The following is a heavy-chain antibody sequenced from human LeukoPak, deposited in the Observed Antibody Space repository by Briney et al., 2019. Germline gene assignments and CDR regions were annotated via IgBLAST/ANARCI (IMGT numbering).Heavy chain of an antibody. CDR1: GYTFTSYY. Sequence: ASVTVSCTASGYTFTSYYMHWVRQAPGQGLEWMGIINPSGGSTSYAQKFQGRVTMTRDTSTSTVYMELSSLRSEDTAVYYCARDCLERRAFDIWGQGTMVTVSS. CDR3: ARDCLERRAFDI. D-gene: IGHD1-1*01. J-gene: IGHJ3*02. V-gene: IGHV1-46*01. CDR2: INPSGGST.